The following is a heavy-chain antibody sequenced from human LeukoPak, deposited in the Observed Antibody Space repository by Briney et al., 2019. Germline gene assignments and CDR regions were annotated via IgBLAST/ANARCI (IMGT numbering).Heavy chain of an antibody. CDR2: IIPILGIA. CDR1: GGTFSSYA. J-gene: IGHJ3*02. Sequence: SVTVSCKASGGTFSSYAISWVRQAPGQGLEWMGRIIPILGIANYAQKFQGRVTITADKSTSTAYMELSSLRSEDTAVYYCARDESTVTTVIESAFDIWGQGTMVTVSS. CDR3: ARDESTVTTVIESAFDI. V-gene: IGHV1-69*04. D-gene: IGHD4-17*01.